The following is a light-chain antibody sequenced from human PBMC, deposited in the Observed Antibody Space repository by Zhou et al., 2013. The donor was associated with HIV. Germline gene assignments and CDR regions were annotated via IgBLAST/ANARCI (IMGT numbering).Light chain of an antibody. J-gene: IGKJ5*01. CDR1: QSIRMY. Sequence: DIQMTQSPSSLSASVGDRVTITCRASQSIRMYLNWYQQKPGKAPKLLIYAASSLQSGVPSRFSGSGSGTEFTLTISCLQPEDFATYYCQQSYSTPQITFGQGTRL. CDR3: QQSYSTPQIT. CDR2: AAS. V-gene: IGKV1-39*01.